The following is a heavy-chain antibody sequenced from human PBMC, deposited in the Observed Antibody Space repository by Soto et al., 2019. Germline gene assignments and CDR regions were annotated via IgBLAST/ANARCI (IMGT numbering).Heavy chain of an antibody. CDR3: ARHASRGYSSSWFFDD. CDR1: GGSVGSSDTY. V-gene: IGHV4-39*01. CDR2: SYYSAGS. J-gene: IGHJ4*02. Sequence: QLQLQESGPGLVKPSETLSLICNVSGGSVGSSDTYWGWIRQAPGKGLEWIVSSYYSAGSYYNPSLKTRVNTSIDASKNQFSLTVTSVTAADTAVYYCARHASRGYSSSWFFDDWGQGTLVTVSS. D-gene: IGHD6-13*01.